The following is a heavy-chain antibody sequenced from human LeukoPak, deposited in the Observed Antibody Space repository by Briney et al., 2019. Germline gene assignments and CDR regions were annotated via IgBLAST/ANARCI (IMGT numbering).Heavy chain of an antibody. CDR1: GGSFSGYY. Sequence: SETLSLTCAVYGGSFSGYYWSWIRQPPGEGLEWIGEINHSGSTNYNPSLKSRVTISVDTSKNQFSLKLSSVTAADTAVYYCARVSSGSQQDYWGQGTLVTVSS. CDR3: ARVSSGSQQDY. CDR2: INHSGST. D-gene: IGHD3-22*01. V-gene: IGHV4-34*01. J-gene: IGHJ4*02.